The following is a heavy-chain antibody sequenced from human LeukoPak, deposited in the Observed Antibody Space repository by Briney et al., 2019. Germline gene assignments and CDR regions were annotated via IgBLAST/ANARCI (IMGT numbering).Heavy chain of an antibody. V-gene: IGHV3-74*01. J-gene: IGHJ4*02. Sequence: PGGSLRLSCAASGFTFSSYWMHWVRQAPGRGLVWVSRIKGDGGATTFADSVKGRFTTSRDNAKNTLYLQMNSLRAEDTAVYYCAKGLTRRYLDYWGQGTLVTVSS. D-gene: IGHD3-9*01. CDR1: GFTFSSYW. CDR2: IKGDGGAT. CDR3: AKGLTRRYLDY.